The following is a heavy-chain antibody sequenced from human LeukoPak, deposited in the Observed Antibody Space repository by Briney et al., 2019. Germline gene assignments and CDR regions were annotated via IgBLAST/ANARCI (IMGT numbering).Heavy chain of an antibody. CDR1: GFTFNNYA. V-gene: IGHV3-23*01. CDR3: ARGGAVAGFDY. CDR2: SSSGGTT. Sequence: GGSLRLSCAASGFTFNNYAMTWVRQAPGKGLEWVSISSSGGTTYYADSVKGRFTISRDSSKNTLYLQMNSLRVEDTAIYYCARGGAVAGFDYWGQGTLVTVSS. J-gene: IGHJ4*02. D-gene: IGHD6-19*01.